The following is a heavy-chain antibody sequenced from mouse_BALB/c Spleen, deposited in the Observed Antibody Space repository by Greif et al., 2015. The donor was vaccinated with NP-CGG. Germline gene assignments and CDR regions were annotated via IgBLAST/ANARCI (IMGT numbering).Heavy chain of an antibody. CDR3: AKQYGNTAWFAY. Sequence: QVQLQQSGAELAKPGASVKMSCKASGYTFTSYWMHWVKQRPGQGLEWIGYINPSTGYIEYNQKFKDKATLTADKSSSTAYMQLSSLTAEDSAVYYCAKQYGNTAWFAYWGQGTLVTVSA. V-gene: IGHV1-7*01. D-gene: IGHD2-10*02. CDR2: INPSTGYI. CDR1: GYTFTSYW. J-gene: IGHJ3*01.